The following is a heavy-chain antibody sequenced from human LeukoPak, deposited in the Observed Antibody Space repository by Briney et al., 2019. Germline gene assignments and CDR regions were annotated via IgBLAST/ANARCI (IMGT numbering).Heavy chain of an antibody. J-gene: IGHJ4*02. V-gene: IGHV4-34*01. CDR1: GGSFSGYY. D-gene: IGHD3-22*01. Sequence: SETLSLTCAVYGGSFSGYYWSWIRQPPGKGLEWIGEINHSGSTNYNPSLKSRVTISVDTSKNQFSLKLSSVTAADTAACYCARGAATMIRDWGQGTLVTVSS. CDR3: ARGAATMIRD. CDR2: INHSGST.